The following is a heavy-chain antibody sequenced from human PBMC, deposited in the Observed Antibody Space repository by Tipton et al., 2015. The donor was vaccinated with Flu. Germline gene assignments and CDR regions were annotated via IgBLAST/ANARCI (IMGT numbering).Heavy chain of an antibody. Sequence: GSLRLSCAASGFIFSDYAMHWVRQAPGKGLEYVSAISSNWDNTYYADSAKGRFTISRDNSKNTLYLQMGSLRADDMAVYYCARGMNSGLVDVWGQESTVTVSS. J-gene: IGHJ6*02. D-gene: IGHD2/OR15-2a*01. V-gene: IGHV3-64*02. CDR3: ARGMNSGLVDV. CDR1: GFIFSDYA. CDR2: ISSNWDNT.